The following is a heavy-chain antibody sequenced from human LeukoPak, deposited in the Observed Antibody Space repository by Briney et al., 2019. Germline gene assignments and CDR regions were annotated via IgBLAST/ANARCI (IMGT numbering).Heavy chain of an antibody. V-gene: IGHV4-59*08. CDR2: IYYSGST. D-gene: IGHD1-26*01. CDR3: ARVRSGSYFDY. Sequence: SETLSLTCTVSGGSISSYYWSWIRQPPGKGLEWIGYIYYSGSTNYNPSLKSRVTISVDTSKNQFSLKLSSETAADTAVYYCARVRSGSYFDYWGQGTLVTVSS. CDR1: GGSISSYY. J-gene: IGHJ4*02.